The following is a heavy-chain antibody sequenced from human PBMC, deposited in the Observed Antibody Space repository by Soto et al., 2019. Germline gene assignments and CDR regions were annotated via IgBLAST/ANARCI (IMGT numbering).Heavy chain of an antibody. V-gene: IGHV4-59*01. CDR3: ARVRGSFDAFDI. Sequence: SETLSLTCTVSGGSISSYYWSWIRQPPGKGLEWIGYIYYSGSTKYNPSLKSRVTISVDTSKNQFSLKLSSVTAADTAVYYCARVRGSFDAFDIWGQGTMVTVSS. D-gene: IGHD1-26*01. J-gene: IGHJ3*02. CDR2: IYYSGST. CDR1: GGSISSYY.